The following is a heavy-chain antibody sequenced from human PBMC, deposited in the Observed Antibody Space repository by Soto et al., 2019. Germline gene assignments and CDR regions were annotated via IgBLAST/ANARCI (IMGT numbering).Heavy chain of an antibody. V-gene: IGHV1-69*01. D-gene: IGHD1-26*01. CDR2: IIPIFGTA. Sequence: QVQLVQSGAEVKKPGSSVKVSCKASGGTFSSYSINWVRQAPGQGLEWMGEIIPIFGTANYAQKFQGRVTITADESTSTAYMELSSLRSEDMAVYYCARDGGRHSGGIDYWGQGTLGTVSS. CDR3: ARDGGRHSGGIDY. CDR1: GGTFSSYS. J-gene: IGHJ4*02.